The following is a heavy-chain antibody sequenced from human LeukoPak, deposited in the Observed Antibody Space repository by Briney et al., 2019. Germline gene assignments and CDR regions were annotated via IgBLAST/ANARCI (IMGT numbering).Heavy chain of an antibody. Sequence: PSETLSLTCTVSGGSISSSSYYWDWIRQPPGKGLEWIGSIYYSGSTYHNSSLKSRVTISVDTSKNQFSLKLSSVTAADTAVYYCASKRLRFLEWSHWGQGTLVTVSS. CDR2: IYYSGST. V-gene: IGHV4-39*01. D-gene: IGHD3-3*01. CDR3: ASKRLRFLEWSH. J-gene: IGHJ4*02. CDR1: GGSISSSSYY.